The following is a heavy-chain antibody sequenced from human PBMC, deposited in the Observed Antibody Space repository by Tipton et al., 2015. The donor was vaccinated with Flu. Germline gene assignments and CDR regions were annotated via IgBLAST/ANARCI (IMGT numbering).Heavy chain of an antibody. CDR2: INHSGST. J-gene: IGHJ4*02. D-gene: IGHD3-3*01. CDR3: ARGRTYYDFWSGYSSPYFDY. V-gene: IGHV4-34*01. Sequence: TLSLTCTVSGGSISSYFWSWIRQPPGKGLEWIGEINHSGSTNYNPSLKSRVTISVDTSKNQFSLKLSSVTAADTAVYYCARGRTYYDFWSGYSSPYFDYWGQGTLVTVSS. CDR1: GGSISSYF.